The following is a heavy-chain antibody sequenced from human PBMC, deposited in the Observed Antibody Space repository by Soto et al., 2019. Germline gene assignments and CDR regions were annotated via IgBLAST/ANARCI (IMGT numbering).Heavy chain of an antibody. D-gene: IGHD2-2*01. V-gene: IGHV5-10-1*01. Sequence: GESLKISCEASGYRFTNYSINWVRQRPGKGLEWMVRIDHTDSHPNYSPSFQGHVTVSVDRSISTAYLQWSSLKASDSAVHYCARGGTTLPLDVWGQGTTVTVSS. CDR3: ARGGTTLPLDV. CDR2: IDHTDSHP. CDR1: GYRFTNYS. J-gene: IGHJ6*02.